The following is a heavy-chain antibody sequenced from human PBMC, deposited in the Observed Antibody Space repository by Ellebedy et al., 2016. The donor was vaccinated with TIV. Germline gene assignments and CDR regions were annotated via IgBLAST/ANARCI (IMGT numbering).Heavy chain of an antibody. Sequence: GESLKISCAASGFTFSSYAMNWVRQAPGKGLEWLSQISSSSSSIYYADSVKGRFTISRDNAKNSVYLQMNSLRDEDTAVYYCARDKREGGFGVWGQGTLVTVSS. J-gene: IGHJ4*02. CDR3: ARDKREGGFGV. V-gene: IGHV3-48*02. D-gene: IGHD3-3*01. CDR2: ISSSSSSI. CDR1: GFTFSSYA.